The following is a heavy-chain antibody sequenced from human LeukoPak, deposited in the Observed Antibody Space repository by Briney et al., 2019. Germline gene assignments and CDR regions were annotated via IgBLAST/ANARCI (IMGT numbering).Heavy chain of an antibody. CDR3: AKDGIAADLLYFDY. Sequence: GRSLRLSCAASGFTFSSYGMHWVRQAPGKGLEWVAVISYDGSNKYYADSVKGRFTISRDKSKNTLYLQMNSLRAEDTAVYYCAKDGIAADLLYFDYWGQGTLVTVSS. CDR2: ISYDGSNK. CDR1: GFTFSSYG. V-gene: IGHV3-30*18. J-gene: IGHJ4*02. D-gene: IGHD6-13*01.